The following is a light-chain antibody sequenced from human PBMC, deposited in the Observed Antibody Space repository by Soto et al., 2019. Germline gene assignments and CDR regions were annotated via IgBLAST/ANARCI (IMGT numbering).Light chain of an antibody. CDR3: PQYQNWPPFT. J-gene: IGKJ3*01. V-gene: IGKV3-15*01. CDR2: GAS. Sequence: DIVLTHSPAPLSVSPGERATLSSRARQGISSNLAWYQQKPGQAPRLRIYGASTRATGIPARFSGSGAGTEFTLAVSSLQSEDFGVYHCPQYQNWPPFTFGPGTKVDFK. CDR1: QGISSN.